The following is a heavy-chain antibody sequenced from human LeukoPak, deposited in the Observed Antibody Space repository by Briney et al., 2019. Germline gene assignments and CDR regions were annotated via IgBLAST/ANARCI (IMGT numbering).Heavy chain of an antibody. D-gene: IGHD3-22*01. CDR3: ARDPAYYDSSGAFDY. CDR2: IYYSGST. V-gene: IGHV4-30-4*01. Sequence: KPSQTLSLTCTVSGGSISSGDYYWSWIRQPPGKGLEWIGYIYYSGSTYYNPSLKSRVTISVDTSKNQFSLKLSSVTAADTAVYYCARDPAYYDSSGAFDYWGQGTLVTVSS. CDR1: GGSISSGDYY. J-gene: IGHJ4*02.